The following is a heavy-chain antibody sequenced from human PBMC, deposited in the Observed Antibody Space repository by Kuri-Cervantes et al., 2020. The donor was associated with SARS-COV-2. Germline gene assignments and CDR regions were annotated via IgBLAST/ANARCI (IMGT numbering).Heavy chain of an antibody. CDR3: ARDIAAPPGFDY. V-gene: IGHV1-18*01. CDR1: GYTFTSYG. D-gene: IGHD6-6*01. J-gene: IGHJ4*02. Sequence: ASVKVSCKASGYTFTSYGISWVRQAPGQGLEWMGWISAYNGNTNYAQKLQGRVTITADESTSTAYMELSSLRSEDTAVYYCARDIAAPPGFDYWGQGTLVTVSS. CDR2: ISAYNGNT.